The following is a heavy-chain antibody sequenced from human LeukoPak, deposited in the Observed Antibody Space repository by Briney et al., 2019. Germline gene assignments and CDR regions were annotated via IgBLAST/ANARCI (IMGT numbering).Heavy chain of an antibody. D-gene: IGHD6-13*01. CDR3: ARRSAAAGIDAFDI. CDR1: GFTLRNYD. J-gene: IGHJ3*02. CDR2: MGTGDDT. V-gene: IGHV3-13*01. Sequence: GGSLRLSCAASGFTLRNYDMHWVRQPTGKGLEWVSAMGTGDDTYYSGAVKGRFTTVRENAKNTVYLQMNSLRAGDTAMYYCARRSAAAGIDAFDIWGQGTMVIVSS.